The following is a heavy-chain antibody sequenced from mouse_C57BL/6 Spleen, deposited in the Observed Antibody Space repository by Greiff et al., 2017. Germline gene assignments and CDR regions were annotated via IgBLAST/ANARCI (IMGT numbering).Heavy chain of an antibody. V-gene: IGHV1-52*01. CDR2: IDPSDSET. Sequence: QVQLQQPGAELVRPGSSVKLSCKASGYTFTSYWMHWVKQRPIQGLEWIGNIDPSDSETPYNQKFKDKATLTVDKSSSTAYMQLSSLTSEDSAVYYCARSSGSNSFDYWGQGTTLTVSS. D-gene: IGHD1-1*01. CDR3: ARSSGSNSFDY. CDR1: GYTFTSYW. J-gene: IGHJ2*01.